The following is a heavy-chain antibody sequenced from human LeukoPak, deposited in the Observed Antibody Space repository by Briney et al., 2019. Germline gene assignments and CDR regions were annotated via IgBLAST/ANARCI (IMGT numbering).Heavy chain of an antibody. D-gene: IGHD1-1*01. J-gene: IGHJ4*02. V-gene: IGHV4-34*01. Sequence: SETLSLTCALSGGSFTDYYWSWIRQPPGKGREWIGDINDSGSTNSSPSLKSRVVISLDTSKSQLSLKLSPVTAADTATYFCARAGRGTSSRALDYWGQGTLVTVSS. CDR2: INDSGST. CDR1: GGSFTDYY. CDR3: ARAGRGTSSRALDY.